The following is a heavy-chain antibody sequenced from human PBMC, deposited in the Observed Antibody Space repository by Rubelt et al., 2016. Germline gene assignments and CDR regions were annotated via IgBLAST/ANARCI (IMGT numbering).Heavy chain of an antibody. Sequence: PGESLKISCKGSGYSFTSYWIGWVRQMPGKGLEWMGIIYPGDSDTRYSPSFQGQVTISADKSISTAYLQWSSLKASDTAMYYCARQGCGGDGYSSLGYYYYGMDVWGQGTTVTVSS. J-gene: IGHJ6*02. CDR3: ARQGCGGDGYSSLGYYYYGMDV. CDR2: IYPGDSDT. V-gene: IGHV5-51*01. D-gene: IGHD2-21*02. CDR1: GYSFTSYW.